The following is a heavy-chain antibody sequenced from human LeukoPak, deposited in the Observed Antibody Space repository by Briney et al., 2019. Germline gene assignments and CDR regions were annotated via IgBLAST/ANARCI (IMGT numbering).Heavy chain of an antibody. Sequence: ASVKVSCKASGYTFTSYYMHWVRQAPGQGLEWMGIINPSGGSTSYAQKFQGRVTMTRDTSTSTVYMELSSLSSEDTAVYYCAREGYGSGSYYTTHLDYWGQGTLVTVSS. CDR2: INPSGGST. J-gene: IGHJ4*02. D-gene: IGHD3-10*01. CDR1: GYTFTSYY. CDR3: AREGYGSGSYYTTHLDY. V-gene: IGHV1-46*01.